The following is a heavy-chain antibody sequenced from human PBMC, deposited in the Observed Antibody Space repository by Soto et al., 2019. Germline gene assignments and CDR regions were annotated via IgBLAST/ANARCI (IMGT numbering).Heavy chain of an antibody. V-gene: IGHV3-21*01. Sequence: EVQLVESGGGLVKPGGSLRLSCAASGFTFSSYSMNWVRQAPGKGLEWVSSISSSSSYIYYADSVKGRFTISRDNAKNSLYLQMNSLRAEDTAVYYCARAPIRFLAWTDYYYYGMDVWGQGTTVTVSS. CDR1: GFTFSSYS. CDR3: ARAPIRFLAWTDYYYYGMDV. CDR2: ISSSSSYI. D-gene: IGHD3-3*01. J-gene: IGHJ6*02.